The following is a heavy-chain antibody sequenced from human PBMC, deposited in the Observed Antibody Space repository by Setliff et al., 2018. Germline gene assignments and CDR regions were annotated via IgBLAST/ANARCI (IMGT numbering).Heavy chain of an antibody. J-gene: IGHJ5*02. Sequence: PSETLSLTCAVSGYSISSGYYWGWIRQPPGKGLEWIGSIYHSGSTYYNPSLKGRVTISVDTSKNQFSLKLSSVTAADTAVYYCARTSRGPREPIGWFDPWGQGTLVTVSS. CDR3: ARTSRGPREPIGWFDP. D-gene: IGHD1-26*01. CDR2: IYHSGST. CDR1: GYSISSGYY. V-gene: IGHV4-38-2*01.